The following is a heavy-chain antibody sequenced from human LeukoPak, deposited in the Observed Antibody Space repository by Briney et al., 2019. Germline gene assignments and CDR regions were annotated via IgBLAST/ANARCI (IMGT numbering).Heavy chain of an antibody. J-gene: IGHJ6*02. CDR3: ARDITMVRGVLGYYYYGMDV. CDR2: MNPNSGNT. V-gene: IGHV1-8*01. D-gene: IGHD3-10*01. CDR1: GYTFTSYD. Sequence: ASVKVSCKASGYTFTSYDINWVRQATGQGLEWMGWMNPNSGNTGYAQKFQGRVTMTRNTSISTAYMELSSLRSEDTAVYYCARDITMVRGVLGYYYYGMDVWGQGTTVTVSS.